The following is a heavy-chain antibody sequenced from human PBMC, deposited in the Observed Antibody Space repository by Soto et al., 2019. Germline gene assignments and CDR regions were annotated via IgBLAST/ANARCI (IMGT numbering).Heavy chain of an antibody. V-gene: IGHV6-1*01. Sequence: SQTLSLTCAISGDSLSSNSAAWNWIRQSPSRGLGWLGRTYYRSKWYNDYAVSVRSRITINPDTSKNQFSLQLNSVTPEDTAVYYCARGRSWPRGDWFDPWGQGTLVTVSS. D-gene: IGHD6-13*01. CDR1: GDSLSSNSAA. CDR2: TYYRSKWYN. J-gene: IGHJ5*02. CDR3: ARGRSWPRGDWFDP.